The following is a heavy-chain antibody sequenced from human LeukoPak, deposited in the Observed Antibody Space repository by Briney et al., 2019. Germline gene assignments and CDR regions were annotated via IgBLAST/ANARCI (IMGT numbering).Heavy chain of an antibody. CDR2: IYYSGTT. CDR1: GGSISAYY. J-gene: IGHJ3*02. Sequence: SETLSLTCTVSGGSISAYYWSWIRQPPGKGLEWIGCIYYSGTTNYNPSLKSRVTMSVDTSKNQFSLKLSSVTAADTAVYYCARLTVVTEDAFDIWGQGTMVTVSS. V-gene: IGHV4-59*08. D-gene: IGHD4-23*01. CDR3: ARLTVVTEDAFDI.